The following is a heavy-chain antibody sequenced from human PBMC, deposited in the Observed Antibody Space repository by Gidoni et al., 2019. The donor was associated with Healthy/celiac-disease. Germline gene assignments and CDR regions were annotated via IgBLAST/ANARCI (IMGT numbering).Heavy chain of an antibody. V-gene: IGHV4-34*01. CDR2: INHSGST. J-gene: IGHJ5*02. CDR1: GGSFSGYY. D-gene: IGHD2-2*01. CDR3: ASTTTPLGYCSSTSCRNWFDP. Sequence: QVQLQQWGAGLLKPSETLSLTCAVYGGSFSGYYWSWIRQPPGKGLEWIGEINHSGSTNYNPSLKSRVTISVDTSKNQFSLKLSSVTAADTAVYYCASTTTPLGYCSSTSCRNWFDPWGQGTLVTVSS.